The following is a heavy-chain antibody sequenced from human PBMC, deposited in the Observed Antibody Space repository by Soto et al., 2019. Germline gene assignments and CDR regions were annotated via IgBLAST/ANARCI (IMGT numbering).Heavy chain of an antibody. D-gene: IGHD3-16*02. J-gene: IGHJ4*02. CDR3: AISTGGFGGLFVVPSDY. CDR2: VSFDGSHK. Sequence: QVQLVQSGGGVVQPGGSLRLSCAASGFTFSSYAIHWVRQAPGKGLEWVADVSFDGSHKTYVVPVRGRFTISRDNSKNTLSLEMNSLRADDTGLYYCAISTGGFGGLFVVPSDYWGQGTLVTVSS. V-gene: IGHV3-30*03. CDR1: GFTFSSYA.